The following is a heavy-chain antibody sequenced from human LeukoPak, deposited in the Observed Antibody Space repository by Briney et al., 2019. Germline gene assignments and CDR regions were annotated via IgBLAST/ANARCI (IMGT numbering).Heavy chain of an antibody. V-gene: IGHV3-33*06. CDR1: GFTFSSYG. CDR2: IWYDGSNK. D-gene: IGHD3-3*01. Sequence: PGRTLRLSCAASGFTFSSYGMHWVRQAPGKGLEWVAVIWYDGSNKYYADSVKGRFTISRDNSKNTLYLQMNSQRAEDTAVYYCAKDRGLRFLEWLPKYCGQGTLVTVSS. J-gene: IGHJ4*02. CDR3: AKDRGLRFLEWLPKY.